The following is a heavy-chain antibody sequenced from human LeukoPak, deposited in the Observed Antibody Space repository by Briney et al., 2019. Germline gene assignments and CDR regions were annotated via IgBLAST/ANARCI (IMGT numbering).Heavy chain of an antibody. Sequence: GASVKVSCKASGYTFTSYYMHWVRQAPGQGLEWMGIINPSGGSTSYAQKFQGRVTMTRDTSTSTVYMELSSLRSEDTAVYYCARDVRYFDWLSPGDAFDIWGKGTTVTISS. D-gene: IGHD3-9*01. J-gene: IGHJ3*02. CDR3: ARDVRYFDWLSPGDAFDI. CDR1: GYTFTSYY. CDR2: INPSGGST. V-gene: IGHV1-46*01.